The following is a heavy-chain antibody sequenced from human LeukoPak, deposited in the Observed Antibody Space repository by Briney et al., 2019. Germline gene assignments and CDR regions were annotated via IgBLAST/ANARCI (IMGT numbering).Heavy chain of an antibody. V-gene: IGHV4-34*01. CDR3: ARGSRGLAVAGTFDY. J-gene: IGHJ4*02. D-gene: IGHD6-19*01. CDR2: INHSGST. Sequence: PSETLSLTCAVYGGSFSGYYWTWIRQPPGKGLEWIGEINHSGSTNYNPSLKSRVTISVDTSKNQFSLKLSSVTAADTAVYYCARGSRGLAVAGTFDYWGQGTLVTVSS. CDR1: GGSFSGYY.